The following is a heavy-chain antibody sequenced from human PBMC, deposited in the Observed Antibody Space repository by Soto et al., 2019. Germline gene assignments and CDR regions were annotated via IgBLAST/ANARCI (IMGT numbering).Heavy chain of an antibody. V-gene: IGHV3-23*01. CDR2: ISGSGGST. J-gene: IGHJ4*02. Sequence: EVQLLESGGGLVQPGGSLRLSCAASGFTFSSYAMSWVRQAPGKGLEWVSAISGSGGSTYYADSVKGRFTISRDNSKNTLYLQINSLRAEDTAVYYCAKDLIESSWFFDYWGQGTLVTVSS. CDR3: AKDLIESSWFFDY. D-gene: IGHD6-13*01. CDR1: GFTFSSYA.